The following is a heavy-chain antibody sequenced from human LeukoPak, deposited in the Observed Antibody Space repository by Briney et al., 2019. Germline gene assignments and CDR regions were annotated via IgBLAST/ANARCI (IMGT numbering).Heavy chain of an antibody. V-gene: IGHV3-11*04. CDR1: GFTFSDYY. Sequence: GGSLRLSCAASGFTFSDYYMSWIRQAPGKGLEWVSYISSSGSTIYYADSVKGRFTISRDNAKNSLYLQMNSLRAEDTAVYYCARVPAAIIVMDMDVWGKGTTVTVSS. CDR2: ISSSGSTI. D-gene: IGHD2-2*02. CDR3: ARVPAAIIVMDMDV. J-gene: IGHJ6*03.